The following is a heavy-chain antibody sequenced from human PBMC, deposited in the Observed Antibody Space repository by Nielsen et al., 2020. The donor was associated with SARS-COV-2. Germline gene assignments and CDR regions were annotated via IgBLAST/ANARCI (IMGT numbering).Heavy chain of an antibody. CDR2: IYPGDSDT. V-gene: IGHV5-51*01. D-gene: IGHD5-24*01. Sequence: GESLKISCKGSGYTFTSYWIGWVRQMPGKGLEWMGIIYPGDSDTRYSPSFQGQVTISADKSISTAYLQWSSLKASDTAMYYCARHHTSGDGYNTYYFDYWGQGTLVTVSS. CDR3: ARHHTSGDGYNTYYFDY. J-gene: IGHJ4*02. CDR1: GYTFTSYW.